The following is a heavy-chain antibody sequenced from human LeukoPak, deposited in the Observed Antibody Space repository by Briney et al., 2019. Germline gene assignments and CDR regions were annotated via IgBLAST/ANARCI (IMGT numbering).Heavy chain of an antibody. Sequence: PGGSLRLSCAASGFTFSNYYMTWVRQAPGEGLEWVAHINQDGSKTSYVDSMKGRFTISRDSAKNTVFLQMNSLRAEDTAVYYCATGGRYCSSTSCYTAPYYFDYWGQGSLVTVSS. CDR2: INQDGSKT. CDR1: GFTFSNYY. D-gene: IGHD2-2*02. J-gene: IGHJ4*02. CDR3: ATGGRYCSSTSCYTAPYYFDY. V-gene: IGHV3-7*01.